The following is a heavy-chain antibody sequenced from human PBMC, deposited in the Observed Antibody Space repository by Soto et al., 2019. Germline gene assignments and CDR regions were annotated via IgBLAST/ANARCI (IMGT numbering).Heavy chain of an antibody. CDR2: IYYSGST. Sequence: QLQLQESGPGLVKPSETLSLTCTVSGGSISSSSYYWGWIRQPPGKGLEGIGSIYYSGSTYYNPSLKNRVTISVDTAKNQFSLKLSSVTAADTAVYYCARQIEGYYYDSSGYLDYWGQGTLVTVSS. CDR3: ARQIEGYYYDSSGYLDY. CDR1: GGSISSSSYY. J-gene: IGHJ4*02. V-gene: IGHV4-39*01. D-gene: IGHD3-22*01.